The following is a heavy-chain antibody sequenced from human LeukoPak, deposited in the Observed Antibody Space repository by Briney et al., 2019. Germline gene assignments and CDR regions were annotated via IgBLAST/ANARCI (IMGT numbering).Heavy chain of an antibody. CDR2: INWNGGST. CDR1: GFTFDDYG. V-gene: IGHV3-20*04. CDR3: ASVPWFGEILGFDY. D-gene: IGHD3-10*01. Sequence: GGSLRLSCAASGFTFDDYGMSWVRQAPGKGLEWVSGINWNGGSTGYADSVKGRFTISRDNAKNSLYLQMNSLRAEDTGVYYCASVPWFGEILGFDYWGQGTLVTVSS. J-gene: IGHJ4*02.